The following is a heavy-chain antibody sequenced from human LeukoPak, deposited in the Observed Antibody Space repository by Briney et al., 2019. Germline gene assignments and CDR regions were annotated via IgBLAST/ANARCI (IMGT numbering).Heavy chain of an antibody. J-gene: IGHJ4*02. CDR3: ARDVGWEQWLVPLDY. CDR1: GYTFSNYG. V-gene: IGHV1-69*13. D-gene: IGHD6-19*01. Sequence: SVKVSCKASGYTFSNYGINWVRQAPGQGLEWRGGITPIFGTANYAQKFQGTVTITADESPSAVYMELSGLRSADTAVYYCARDVGWEQWLVPLDYWGQGTLVTVSS. CDR2: ITPIFGTA.